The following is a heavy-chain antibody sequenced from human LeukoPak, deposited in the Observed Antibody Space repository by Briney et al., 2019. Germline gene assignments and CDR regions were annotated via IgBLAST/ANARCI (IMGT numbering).Heavy chain of an antibody. Sequence: GGSLRLSCAASGFTFSSYWMSWVRQAPGKGLEWVANIKQDGSEKYYVDSVKGRFTISGDNAKNSLYLQMNSLRAEDTAVYYCARAISAHYYDSSGYYPDYWGQGTLVTVSS. CDR1: GFTFSSYW. CDR2: IKQDGSEK. J-gene: IGHJ4*02. V-gene: IGHV3-7*01. D-gene: IGHD3-22*01. CDR3: ARAISAHYYDSSGYYPDY.